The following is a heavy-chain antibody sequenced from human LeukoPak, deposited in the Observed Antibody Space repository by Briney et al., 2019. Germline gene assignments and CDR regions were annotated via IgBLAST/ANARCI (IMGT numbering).Heavy chain of an antibody. CDR1: GFTLTDHY. D-gene: IGHD3-16*01. J-gene: IGHJ4*02. Sequence: PGGSLRLTCAASGFTLTDHYVDWVRQAPGKGLEWVGRSRDKRGRYTTELTAAVRGRFTISRDEPKNSLYLQMNSLRTEDWAVYYCARLYYESAIHHPFDYWGEGTLATVSS. CDR2: SRDKRGRYTT. V-gene: IGHV3-72*01. CDR3: ARLYYESAIHHPFDY.